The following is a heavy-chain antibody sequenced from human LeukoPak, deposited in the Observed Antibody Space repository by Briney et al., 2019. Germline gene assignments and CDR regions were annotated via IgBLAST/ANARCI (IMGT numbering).Heavy chain of an antibody. CDR3: ARGPEYCGGGGWYGGC. D-gene: IGHD2-21*01. V-gene: IGHV1-18*01. CDR2: ISGYNGNS. J-gene: IGHJ4*01. Sequence: ASVKVSCKASGDTFTSSGVSWVRQAPGQGFEWMGWISGYNGNSDYAQKFQGRVTMTRDTSTSTVYMELSSLRFEDTAVYYCARGPEYCGGGGWYGGCWGQGTLVTVSS. CDR1: GDTFTSSG.